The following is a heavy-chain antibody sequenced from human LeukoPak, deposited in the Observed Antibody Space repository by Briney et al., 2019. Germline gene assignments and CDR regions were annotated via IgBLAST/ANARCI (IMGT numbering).Heavy chain of an antibody. CDR3: ARVLPADAFDI. J-gene: IGHJ3*02. V-gene: IGHV3-9*01. Sequence: GGSLRLSCAASGFTFDDYAMHWVRQAPGKGLEWVSGISWNSGSIGYADSVKGRFTISRDNAKNSLYLQMNSLRAEDTAVYYCARVLPADAFDIWGQGTMVTVSS. CDR1: GFTFDDYA. CDR2: ISWNSGSI.